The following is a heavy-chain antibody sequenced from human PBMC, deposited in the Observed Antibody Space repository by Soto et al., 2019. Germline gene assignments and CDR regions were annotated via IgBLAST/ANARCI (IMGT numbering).Heavy chain of an antibody. CDR3: ARVGYHYDSSGYYLSFDY. CDR1: GYTFSGYG. J-gene: IGHJ4*02. CDR2: MNPNSGNT. V-gene: IGHV1-8*02. Sequence: GVSVKVSCKTSGYTFSGYGISWVRQAPGQGLEWMGWMNPNSGNTGYAQKFQGRVTMTRNTSISTAYMELSSLRSEDTAVYYCARVGYHYDSSGYYLSFDYWGQGTLVTVSS. D-gene: IGHD3-22*01.